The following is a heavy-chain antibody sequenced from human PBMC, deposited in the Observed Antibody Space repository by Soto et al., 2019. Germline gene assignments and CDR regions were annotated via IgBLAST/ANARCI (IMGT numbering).Heavy chain of an antibody. Sequence: GGSLRLSCAASGFTFDDYAMHWVRQAPGKGLEWVSGISWNSGSIGYADSVKGRFTISRDNAKNSLYLQMNSLRAEDTALYYCAKGKSIAVAGTLYYYGMDVWGQGTTVTVSS. J-gene: IGHJ6*02. V-gene: IGHV3-9*01. CDR1: GFTFDDYA. CDR3: AKGKSIAVAGTLYYYGMDV. D-gene: IGHD6-19*01. CDR2: ISWNSGSI.